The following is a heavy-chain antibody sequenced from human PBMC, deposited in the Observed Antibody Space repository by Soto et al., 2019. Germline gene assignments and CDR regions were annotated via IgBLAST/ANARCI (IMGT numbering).Heavy chain of an antibody. V-gene: IGHV3-21*01. CDR2: ISSTTNYI. CDR1: DCTFTRYS. J-gene: IGHJ4*02. Sequence: RSLRLACAASDCTFTRYSMNCVRQAPGKGLEWVSSISSTTNYIYYADSMKGRFTVSRDNAKNSVYLEMNSLSAEDTAVYYWARESEDFTSNFDYWGQGTLGTV. CDR3: ARESEDFTSNFDY.